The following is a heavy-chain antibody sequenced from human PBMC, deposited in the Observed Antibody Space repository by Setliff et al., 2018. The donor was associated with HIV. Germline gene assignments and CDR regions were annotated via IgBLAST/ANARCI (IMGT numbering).Heavy chain of an antibody. D-gene: IGHD3-22*01. CDR1: GGSISNYY. Sequence: SETLSLTCTVSGGSISNYYWSWIRQPAGKGLEWIGRIYTSGSTNYNPSLKSRVTISVDTSKNQFSLKLSSVTAADTAVYYCARGSGGYYYDSSGYLDYWGQGTLVTVSS. CDR3: ARGSGGYYYDSSGYLDY. V-gene: IGHV4-4*07. J-gene: IGHJ4*02. CDR2: IYTSGST.